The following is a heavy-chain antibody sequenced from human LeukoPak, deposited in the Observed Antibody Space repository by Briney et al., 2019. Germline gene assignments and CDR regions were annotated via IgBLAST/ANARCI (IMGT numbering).Heavy chain of an antibody. V-gene: IGHV3-30*01. D-gene: IGHD3-22*01. J-gene: IGHJ4*02. Sequence: PGRSLRLSCAASGFTFSSYAMHWVRQAPGKGLEWVAVISYDGSNKYYADSVKGRFTISRDNSKNTLYLQMNSLRAEDTAVYHCARASGGYYPFDYWGQGTLVTVSS. CDR3: ARASGGYYPFDY. CDR2: ISYDGSNK. CDR1: GFTFSSYA.